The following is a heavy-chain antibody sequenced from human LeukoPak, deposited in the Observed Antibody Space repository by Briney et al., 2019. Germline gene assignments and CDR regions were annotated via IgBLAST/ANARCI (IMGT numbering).Heavy chain of an antibody. Sequence: GGSLRLSCAASGFTFSTYEMNWVRQAPGKGLEWVSYISTSASTIYYADSVKGRFTISRDNAKNSMHLQMNNLRAEYSAIYYCAREYGDYAQHSYYLDVWGKGTTVTVSS. CDR3: AREYGDYAQHSYYLDV. V-gene: IGHV3-48*03. D-gene: IGHD4-17*01. CDR1: GFTFSTYE. J-gene: IGHJ6*03. CDR2: ISTSASTI.